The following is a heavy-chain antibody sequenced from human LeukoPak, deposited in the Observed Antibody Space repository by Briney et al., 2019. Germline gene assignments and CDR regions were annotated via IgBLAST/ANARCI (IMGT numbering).Heavy chain of an antibody. CDR3: ARVIVGATTGSSFDY. V-gene: IGHV1-2*06. D-gene: IGHD1-26*01. CDR2: INPNSGGT. Sequence: GASVKVSCKASGYTFTGYYMHWVRQAPGQGLEWMGRINPNSGGTNYAQKFQGRVTVTRDTSISTAYMELSRLRSDDTAVYYCARVIVGATTGSSFDYWGQGTLVTVSS. CDR1: GYTFTGYY. J-gene: IGHJ4*02.